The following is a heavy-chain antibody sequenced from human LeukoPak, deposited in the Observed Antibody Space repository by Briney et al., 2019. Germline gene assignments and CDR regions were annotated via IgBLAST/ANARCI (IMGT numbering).Heavy chain of an antibody. Sequence: ASVKASCKASGYTFTNYYVHWVRQAPGQGLEWMGIIKPTGGGTSYALKFQGRVTMTRDTSTSTAYMELSSLRSEDTAVYYCARDHFDSSGYYYLLGYFEHWGQSTLVPVSS. CDR2: IKPTGGGT. CDR3: ARDHFDSSGYYYLLGYFEH. J-gene: IGHJ1*01. CDR1: GYTFTNYY. V-gene: IGHV1-46*01. D-gene: IGHD3-22*01.